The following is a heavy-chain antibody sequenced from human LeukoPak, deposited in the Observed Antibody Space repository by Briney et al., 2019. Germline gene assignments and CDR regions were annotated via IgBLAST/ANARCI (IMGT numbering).Heavy chain of an antibody. CDR3: ARLEVAILAAGYFDY. V-gene: IGHV3-30-3*01. Sequence: GGSLRLSCAASGFTFSSYDMHWVRQAPGKGLEGVAFIAYDGSNKYYADSVKGLFTISRDNSKNTLYLQMNSLRAEDTAVYYCARLEVAILAAGYFDYWGQGTLVTVSS. CDR2: IAYDGSNK. J-gene: IGHJ4*02. CDR1: GFTFSSYD. D-gene: IGHD2-15*01.